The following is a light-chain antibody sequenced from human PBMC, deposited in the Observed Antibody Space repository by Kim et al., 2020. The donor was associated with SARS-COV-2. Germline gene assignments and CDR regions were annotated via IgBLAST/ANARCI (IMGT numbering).Light chain of an antibody. CDR1: QSVSSSY. CDR2: GAS. CDR3: EQYSSPPRT. J-gene: IGKJ1*01. V-gene: IGKV3-20*01. Sequence: SPGERATPSCRASQSVSSSYLGCYQQQPGPATRLIIYGASRRATGIPDRFSGSASGTDFTTTISRLEADDFAVYCWEQYSSPPRTFGQGTKVDIK.